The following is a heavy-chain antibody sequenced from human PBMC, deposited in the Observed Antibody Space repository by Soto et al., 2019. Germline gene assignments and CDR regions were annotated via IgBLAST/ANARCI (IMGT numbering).Heavy chain of an antibody. CDR2: ISAYNGNT. CDR1: GYTFTSYG. V-gene: IGHV1-18*01. CDR3: ARGVGEYSSSHYYYYYMDV. Sequence: ASVKVSCKASGYTFTSYGISWVRQAPGQGLEWMGWISAYNGNTNYAQKLQGSVTMTTDTSTSTAYMELRSLRSDDTDVYYCARGVGEYSSSHYYYYYMDVWGKGTTVTVSS. J-gene: IGHJ6*03. D-gene: IGHD6-6*01.